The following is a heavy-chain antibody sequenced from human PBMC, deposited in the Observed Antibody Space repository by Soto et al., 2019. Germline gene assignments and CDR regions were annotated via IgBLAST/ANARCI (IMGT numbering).Heavy chain of an antibody. CDR2: INAGNGNT. CDR3: ARVKASGWLNWFDP. J-gene: IGHJ5*02. CDR1: GYTFTSYA. Sequence: ASVKVSCKASGYTFTSYAMHWVRQAPGQRLEWMGWINAGNGNTKYSQKFQGRVTITTDTSASTAYMELRSLRSDDTAVYYCARVKASGWLNWFDPWGQGTLVTVSS. D-gene: IGHD6-19*01. V-gene: IGHV1-3*01.